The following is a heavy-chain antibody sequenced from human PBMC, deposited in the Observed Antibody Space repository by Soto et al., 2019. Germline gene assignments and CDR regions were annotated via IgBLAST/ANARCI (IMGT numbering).Heavy chain of an antibody. D-gene: IGHD4-17*01. J-gene: IGHJ4*02. CDR1: GGSFSGYY. V-gene: IGHV4-34*01. CDR3: ARVGATTVTYFDY. Sequence: SETLSLTCAVYGGSFSGYYWSWIRQPPGKGLEWIGEINHSGSTNYNPSLKSRVTISVDTSKNQFSLKLSSVTAADTAVYYCARVGATTVTYFDYWGQGTLVTVS. CDR2: INHSGST.